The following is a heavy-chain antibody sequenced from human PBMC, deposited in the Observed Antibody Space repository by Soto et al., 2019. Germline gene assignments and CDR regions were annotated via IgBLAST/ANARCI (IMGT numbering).Heavy chain of an antibody. J-gene: IGHJ4*02. Sequence: QVQLVQSGSEVKKPGASVTVSCEASGYSFISYGISWVRQAPGQGLEWMGWLSADDGQTNYAQKFQGRVTMTTDTYTSTAYLELRSLRSDDTAVYYCARWGYCSSTSCFNFDYGGQGTLVTVSS. CDR2: LSADDGQT. D-gene: IGHD2-2*01. CDR3: ARWGYCSSTSCFNFDY. V-gene: IGHV1-18*01. CDR1: GYSFISYG.